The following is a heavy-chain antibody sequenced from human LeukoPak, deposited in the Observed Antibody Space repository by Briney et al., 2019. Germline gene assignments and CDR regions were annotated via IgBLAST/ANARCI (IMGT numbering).Heavy chain of an antibody. D-gene: IGHD3-22*01. CDR1: GYTFTSYG. J-gene: IGHJ3*02. CDR2: ISAYNGNT. V-gene: IGHV1-18*01. CDR3: ARVRNEPDITMIVVGAFDI. Sequence: ASVKVSCKASGYTFTSYGISWVRQAPGQGLEWMGWISAYNGNTNYAQKLQGRVTMTTDTSTSTAYMELRSLRSDDTAVYYCARVRNEPDITMIVVGAFDIWGQGTMVAVYS.